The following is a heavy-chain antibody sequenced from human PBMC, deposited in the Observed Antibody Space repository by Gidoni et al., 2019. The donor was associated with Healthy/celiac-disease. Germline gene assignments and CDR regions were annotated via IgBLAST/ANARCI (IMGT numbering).Heavy chain of an antibody. CDR2: INPNSGGT. V-gene: IGHV1-2*06. Sequence: QVQLVQSGAEVKKPGASVKVYCKASGYTFTGYYMHWGRQAPGQGLEWMGRINPNSGGTNYAQKVQGRVTMTRDTSISTAYMELSRLRSDDTAVYYCARDRPIYDILTGPAQYFDYWGQGTLVTVSS. CDR3: ARDRPIYDILTGPAQYFDY. D-gene: IGHD3-9*01. J-gene: IGHJ4*02. CDR1: GYTFTGYY.